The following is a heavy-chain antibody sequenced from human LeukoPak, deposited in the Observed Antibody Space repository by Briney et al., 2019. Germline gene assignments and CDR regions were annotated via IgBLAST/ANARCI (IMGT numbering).Heavy chain of an antibody. V-gene: IGHV4-59*01. J-gene: IGHJ4*02. CDR1: GGSISSYY. CDR2: IYYSGST. Sequence: SETLSLTCTVSGGSISSYYWSWIRQPPGKGLEWIGYIYYSGSTNYNPSLKSRVTISVDTSKNQFSLKLSSVTAADTAVYYCARYSYYYGKFDYWGQGTLVTVSS. CDR3: ARYSYYYGKFDY. D-gene: IGHD3-10*01.